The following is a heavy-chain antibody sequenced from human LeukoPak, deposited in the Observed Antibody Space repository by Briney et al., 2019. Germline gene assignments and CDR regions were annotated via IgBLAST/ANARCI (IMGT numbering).Heavy chain of an antibody. CDR1: GVSISSSGYY. V-gene: IGHV4-39*01. Sequence: PSETLSLTCTVSGVSISSSGYYWGWVRQPPGEGLEWIVRTYYSGNTYSNPSLKSRVTISLDTSKNQFSLKLSSVTAADTAVYYCVEFQQNGGVDYWGQGTLVTVSS. CDR3: VEFQQNGGVDY. J-gene: IGHJ4*02. D-gene: IGHD3-16*01. CDR2: TYYSGNT.